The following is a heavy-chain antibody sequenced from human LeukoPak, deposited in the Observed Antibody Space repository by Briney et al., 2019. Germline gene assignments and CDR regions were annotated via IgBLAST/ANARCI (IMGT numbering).Heavy chain of an antibody. D-gene: IGHD3-3*01. CDR1: AGSISSSSYY. J-gene: IGHJ5*02. CDR3: ATFKRPTIFGVAYNWFDP. V-gene: IGHV4-39*01. Sequence: PSQTLSLTCIVSAGSISSSSYYWGWIRQPPGKGLEWIGSIYYSGSTYYNPSLKSRVTISVDTSKNQFSLKLSSVTAADTAVYYCATFKRPTIFGVAYNWFDPWGQGTLVTVSS. CDR2: IYYSGST.